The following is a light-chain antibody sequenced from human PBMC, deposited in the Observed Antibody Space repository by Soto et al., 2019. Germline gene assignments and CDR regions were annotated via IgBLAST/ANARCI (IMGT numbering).Light chain of an antibody. CDR1: QSVNSNY. CDR2: GAS. J-gene: IGKJ3*01. Sequence: EIVLTQSPGTLSVSPGERVTLSCRASQSVNSNYLAWYQQRPGQAPRLLIFGASYRATGIPDRFSGSGSGTDFTLTISSLGPEDFAVYYCQQYSSSPPEFTFGPGTRVDSK. CDR3: QQYSSSPPEFT. V-gene: IGKV3-20*01.